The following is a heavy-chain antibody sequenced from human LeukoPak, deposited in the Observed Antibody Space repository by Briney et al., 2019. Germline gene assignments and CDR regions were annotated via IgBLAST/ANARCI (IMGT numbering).Heavy chain of an antibody. J-gene: IGHJ5*02. D-gene: IGHD1-14*01. Sequence: GASVKVSCKASGCTFTGYYMHWVRQAPGQGLEWMGWINPNSGGTNYAQKFQGRVTMTRDTSISTAYMELSRLRSDDTAVYYCARDIPRTGWFDPWGQGTLVTVSS. CDR2: INPNSGGT. V-gene: IGHV1-2*02. CDR1: GCTFTGYY. CDR3: ARDIPRTGWFDP.